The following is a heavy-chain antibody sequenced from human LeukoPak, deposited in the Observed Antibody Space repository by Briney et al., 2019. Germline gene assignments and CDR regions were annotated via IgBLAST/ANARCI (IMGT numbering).Heavy chain of an antibody. Sequence: SETLSLTCAVYGGSFSGYYWSWIRQPPGKGLEWIGEINHSGSTNYNPSLKSRVTISVDMSKNQFSLKLSSVTAADTAVYYCARRTPRRCMVAPLALDYWGQGTLVTVSS. J-gene: IGHJ4*02. V-gene: IGHV4-34*01. CDR2: INHSGST. CDR3: ARRTPRRCMVAPLALDY. D-gene: IGHD5-12*01. CDR1: GGSFSGYY.